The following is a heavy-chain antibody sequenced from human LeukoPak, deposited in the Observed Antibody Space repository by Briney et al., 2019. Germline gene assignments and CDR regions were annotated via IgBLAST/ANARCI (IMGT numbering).Heavy chain of an antibody. D-gene: IGHD2-15*01. CDR1: GFTFSRHD. CDR2: IGTAGDS. J-gene: IGHJ3*02. Sequence: GGSLRLSCVASGFTFSRHDMHWVRQATGKGLEWVSAIGTAGDSYYPGSVKGRFTLSRENAKNSLYLQMNSLRAGDTAVYYCARGYCRGSSCYGGAFDIWGQGTIVTVSS. V-gene: IGHV3-13*01. CDR3: ARGYCRGSSCYGGAFDI.